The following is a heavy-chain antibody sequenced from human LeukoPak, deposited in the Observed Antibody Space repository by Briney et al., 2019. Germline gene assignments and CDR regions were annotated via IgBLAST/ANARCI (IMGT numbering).Heavy chain of an antibody. CDR2: IYYSGST. Sequence: SETLSLTCTVSGGSISSYYWSWIRQPPGKGLEWIGYIYYSGSTNYNPSLKSRVTISVDTSKNQFSLKLSSVTAADTVVHYWARIRRDGYNRGWFDPWGQGTLVTVFS. V-gene: IGHV4-59*01. D-gene: IGHD5-24*01. CDR3: ARIRRDGYNRGWFDP. J-gene: IGHJ5*02. CDR1: GGSISSYY.